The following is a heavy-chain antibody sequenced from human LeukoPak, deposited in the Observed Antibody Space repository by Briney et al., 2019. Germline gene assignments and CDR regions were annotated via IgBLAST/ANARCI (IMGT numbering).Heavy chain of an antibody. CDR3: GRGGRIVGDTPVLDY. CDR1: GGSFSGYY. J-gene: IGHJ4*02. CDR2: INHSGST. D-gene: IGHD1-26*01. Sequence: SETLSLTCAVYGGSFSGYYWSWIRQPPGKGLEWIGEINHSGSTNYNPSLKSRVTISVDTSKNQFSLKLSSVTAADTAVYYCGRGGRIVGDTPVLDYWGQGTLVTVSS. V-gene: IGHV4-34*01.